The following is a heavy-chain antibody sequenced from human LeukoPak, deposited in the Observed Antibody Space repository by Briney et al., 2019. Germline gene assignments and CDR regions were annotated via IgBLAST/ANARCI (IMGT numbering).Heavy chain of an antibody. J-gene: IGHJ4*02. V-gene: IGHV4-34*01. CDR2: INHSGGA. CDR1: GGSIRSYY. D-gene: IGHD3-3*01. CDR3: ARVPLRFLEPFDY. Sequence: TSETLSLTCTVSGGSIRSYYWSWIRQPPGKGLEWIGEINHSGGANYNPSLKSRVTISADTSKNQFSLKLGSVTAADTAVYYCARVPLRFLEPFDYWGQGTLVTVSS.